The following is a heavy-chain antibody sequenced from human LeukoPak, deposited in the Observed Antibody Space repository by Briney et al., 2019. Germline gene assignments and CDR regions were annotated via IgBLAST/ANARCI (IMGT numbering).Heavy chain of an antibody. CDR2: MNPNSGNT. Sequence: ASVKVSCKASGYTFTTYDINCVRQATGQGVEWMGWMNPNSGNTAYAQKLQGRVTMTRNTSIRTAFMELSGLRSEDTAFYFCARRNTAMVAGLDYWGQGSLVTVSS. CDR1: GYTFTTYD. J-gene: IGHJ4*02. V-gene: IGHV1-8*01. D-gene: IGHD5-18*01. CDR3: ARRNTAMVAGLDY.